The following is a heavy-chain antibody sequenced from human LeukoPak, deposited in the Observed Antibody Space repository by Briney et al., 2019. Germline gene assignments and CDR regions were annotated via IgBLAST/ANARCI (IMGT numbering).Heavy chain of an antibody. J-gene: IGHJ4*02. D-gene: IGHD2-2*01. CDR3: AKDSCSSTSCYEDF. Sequence: GGSLRLSCAASGFTFSNYGMHWVRQAPGKGLEWVAVISYDGSNKYYSDSVKGRFTISRDNSKNTPYLQMNSLRAEDTGVYYCAKDSCSSTSCYEDFWGQGTLVTVSP. CDR2: ISYDGSNK. CDR1: GFTFSNYG. V-gene: IGHV3-30*18.